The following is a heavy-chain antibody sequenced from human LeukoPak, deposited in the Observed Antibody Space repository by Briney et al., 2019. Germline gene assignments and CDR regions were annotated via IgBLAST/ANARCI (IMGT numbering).Heavy chain of an antibody. CDR3: ARRRHYYGSGSDGDY. J-gene: IGHJ4*02. V-gene: IGHV4-39*01. CDR2: VYYSGIT. CDR1: GDSISSRSYY. D-gene: IGHD3-10*01. Sequence: PSETLSLTCSVSGDSISSRSYYWGWIRQPPGKGLEWIGSVYYSGITYYNPSLKSRVTISVDTSNNQFSLKLSSVTAADTAVYYCARRRHYYGSGSDGDYWGQGTLVTVSS.